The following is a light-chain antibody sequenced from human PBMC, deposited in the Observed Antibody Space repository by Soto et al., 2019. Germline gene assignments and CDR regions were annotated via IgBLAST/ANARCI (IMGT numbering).Light chain of an antibody. V-gene: IGLV2-14*01. CDR3: SSYTSSSTYV. CDR1: SSDVGGYHY. Sequence: QSVVTQPACVSGAPGQSITISCTGTSSDVGGYHYVSWYQQYPGKAPKLMIYEVSNRPSGVSNRFSGSKSGNTASLTISGLQAEDEADYYCSSYTSSSTYVFGTGTKVTVL. J-gene: IGLJ1*01. CDR2: EVS.